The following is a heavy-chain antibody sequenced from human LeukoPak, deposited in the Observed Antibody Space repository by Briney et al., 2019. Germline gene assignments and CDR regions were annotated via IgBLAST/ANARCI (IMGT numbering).Heavy chain of an antibody. CDR1: GGTFSSYA. CDR3: ARANWGPYYYYYMDV. J-gene: IGHJ6*03. V-gene: IGHV1-69*05. Sequence: GASVKVSCKASGGTFSSYAISWVRQAPGQGLEWMGGIIPIFGTANYAQKFQGRVTITTDESTSTAYMELSSLRSEDTAVYYCARANWGPYYYYYMDVWGKGTTVTVSS. CDR2: IIPIFGTA. D-gene: IGHD7-27*01.